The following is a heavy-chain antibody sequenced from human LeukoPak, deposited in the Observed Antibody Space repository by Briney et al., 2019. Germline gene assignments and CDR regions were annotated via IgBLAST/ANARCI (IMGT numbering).Heavy chain of an antibody. Sequence: GGSLRLSCAASGFTVSSNHMSWVRQAPGKGLEWVSVVDRGGDTFYADSVKGRFTISRDNSKNTLYLQMNSLRAEDTAVYYCARAPIHSSGWYGDYWGQGTLVTVSS. CDR3: ARAPIHSSGWYGDY. J-gene: IGHJ4*02. CDR2: VDRGGDT. D-gene: IGHD6-19*01. V-gene: IGHV3-53*01. CDR1: GFTVSSNH.